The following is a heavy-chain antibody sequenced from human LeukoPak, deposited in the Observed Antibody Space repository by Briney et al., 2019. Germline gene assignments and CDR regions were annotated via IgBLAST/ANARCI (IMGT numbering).Heavy chain of an antibody. CDR1: GFTFTNYW. J-gene: IGHJ3*01. CDR2: MNSDGTSI. Sequence: GGSLRLSCVVSGFTFTNYWMQWVRQVPGKGLVWVARMNSDGTSIIHADSVKGRFTISRDNAENTLYLQMNSLRPEDTALYYCARSQSGVFDVWGQGAMVIVSS. D-gene: IGHD2-15*01. CDR3: ARSQSGVFDV. V-gene: IGHV3-74*01.